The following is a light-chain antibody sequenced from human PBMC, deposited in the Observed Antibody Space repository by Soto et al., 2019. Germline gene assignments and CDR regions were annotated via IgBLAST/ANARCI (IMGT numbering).Light chain of an antibody. CDR1: SSDVGGYNY. J-gene: IGLJ1*01. CDR3: SSYTGSSTPYV. Sequence: QSALTQPASVSGSPGQSITLSCTGISSDVGGYNYVSWYQQHPVKAPKLLIYDVTNRPSGVSDRFSGSKSGNTASLAISGLQAEDEADYYCSSYTGSSTPYVFGTGTKLTVL. CDR2: DVT. V-gene: IGLV2-14*01.